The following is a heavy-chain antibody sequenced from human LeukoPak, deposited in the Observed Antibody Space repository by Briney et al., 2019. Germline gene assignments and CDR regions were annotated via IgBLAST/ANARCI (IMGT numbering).Heavy chain of an antibody. V-gene: IGHV4-59*12. CDR1: GGSISSYY. J-gene: IGHJ4*02. D-gene: IGHD6-13*01. Sequence: SDTLSFTCTFSGGSISSYYWSWIQQPPGKVLERIGYIYYSGGTSYNPSLKSRVTISVDTSKNQSSLKLSSVTAADTAVYYCARQRQQLVHQQELDYWGQGTLVTVSS. CDR2: IYYSGGT. CDR3: ARQRQQLVHQQELDY.